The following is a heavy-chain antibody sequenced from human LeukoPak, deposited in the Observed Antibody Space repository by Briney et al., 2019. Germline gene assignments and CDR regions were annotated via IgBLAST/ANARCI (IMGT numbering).Heavy chain of an antibody. CDR2: RSIYNGNT. J-gene: IGHJ4*02. V-gene: IGHV1-18*01. CDR3: ARGGPFLSSSSSREYYLDY. D-gene: IGHD6-6*01. CDR1: GYDFINYG. Sequence: ASVKVSCKASGYDFINYGISWVRQAPGQGLEWMGWRSIYNGNTDYKLQGRVTMTTDTSTSTAYMEVRSLRSDDTAVYYCARGGPFLSSSSSREYYLDYWGQGTRVTVSS.